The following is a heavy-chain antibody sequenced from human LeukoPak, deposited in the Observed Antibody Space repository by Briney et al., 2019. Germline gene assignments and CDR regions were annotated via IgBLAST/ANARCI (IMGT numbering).Heavy chain of an antibody. CDR1: GFTFSSYA. CDR2: ISYDGSNK. J-gene: IGHJ2*01. V-gene: IGHV3-30-3*01. D-gene: IGHD3-9*01. Sequence: GGSLRLSCAASGFTFSSYAMHWVRQAPGKGLEWVAVISYDGSNKYYADSVKGRFTISRDNSKNTLYLQMNSLRAEDTAVYYCARRSPYDILTGLDWYFDLWGRGTLVTVSS. CDR3: ARRSPYDILTGLDWYFDL.